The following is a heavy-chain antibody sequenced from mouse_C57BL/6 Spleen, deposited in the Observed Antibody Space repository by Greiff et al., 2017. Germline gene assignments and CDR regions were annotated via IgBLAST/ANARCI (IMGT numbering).Heavy chain of an antibody. CDR2: IHPNSGST. CDR3: ATDYDGSYAMDY. Sequence: QVQLQQPGAELVKPGASVKLSCKASGYTFTSYWMHWVKQRPGQGLEWIGMIHPNSGSTNYNEKFKSKATLTVDKSSSTAYMQLSSLTSEDSAVYYCATDYDGSYAMDYWGQGTSVTVSS. V-gene: IGHV1-64*01. J-gene: IGHJ4*01. CDR1: GYTFTSYW. D-gene: IGHD1-1*01.